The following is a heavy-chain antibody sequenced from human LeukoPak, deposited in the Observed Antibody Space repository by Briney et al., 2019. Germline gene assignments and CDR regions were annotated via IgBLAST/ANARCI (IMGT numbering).Heavy chain of an antibody. CDR2: IYYSGST. V-gene: IGHV4-39*01. CDR1: GGSISSSSYY. Sequence: SETLSLTCTVSGGSISSSSYYWGWIRQPPGKGLKWIGSIYYSGSTYYNPSLKSRVTISVDTSKNQFSLKLSSVTAADTAVYYCASAYYDSSGYPNWFDPWGQGTLVTVSS. J-gene: IGHJ5*02. CDR3: ASAYYDSSGYPNWFDP. D-gene: IGHD3-22*01.